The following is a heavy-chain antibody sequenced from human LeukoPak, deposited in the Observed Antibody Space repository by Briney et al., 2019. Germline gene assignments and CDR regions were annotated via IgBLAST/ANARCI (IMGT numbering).Heavy chain of an antibody. D-gene: IGHD6-13*01. CDR3: AKDYSAAAGTPFDY. J-gene: IGHJ4*02. CDR2: ISYDGSNK. V-gene: IGHV3-30*18. CDR1: GFTFSSYG. Sequence: GGSLRLSCAASGFTFSSYGMHWVRQAPGKGLEWVAVISYDGSNKYYADSVKGRFTISRDNSKNTLYLQMNSLRAEDTAVYYCAKDYSAAAGTPFDYWGQGTLVTVSS.